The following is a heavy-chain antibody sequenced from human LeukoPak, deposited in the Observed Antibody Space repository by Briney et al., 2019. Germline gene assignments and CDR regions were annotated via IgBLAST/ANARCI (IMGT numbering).Heavy chain of an antibody. D-gene: IGHD2-8*01. J-gene: IGHJ4*02. Sequence: GGSLRLSCAASGFTFSSYSMNWVRQAPGKGLEWVSYISSSSSTMYYADSVKGRFTISRDNAKNSLYLQMNSLRAEDTAVYYCARTPYCTNGVCYNRYYFDYWGQGTLVTVSS. V-gene: IGHV3-48*04. CDR1: GFTFSSYS. CDR2: ISSSSSTM. CDR3: ARTPYCTNGVCYNRYYFDY.